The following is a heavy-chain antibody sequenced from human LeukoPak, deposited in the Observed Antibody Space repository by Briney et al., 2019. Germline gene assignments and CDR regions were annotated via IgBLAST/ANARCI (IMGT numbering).Heavy chain of an antibody. CDR1: GFIFDDHD. CDR2: ISWSSGII. Sequence: GGSLRLSCAASGFIFDDHDMHWVRQAPGKGLEWVSGISWSSGIIGYADSVKGRFTISRDNAKNSLDLQMESLRAEDTAVYYCAKDTGSPADAITMEDNAFDIWGQGTMVTVSS. D-gene: IGHD3-3*01. CDR3: AKDTGSPADAITMEDNAFDI. J-gene: IGHJ3*02. V-gene: IGHV3-9*01.